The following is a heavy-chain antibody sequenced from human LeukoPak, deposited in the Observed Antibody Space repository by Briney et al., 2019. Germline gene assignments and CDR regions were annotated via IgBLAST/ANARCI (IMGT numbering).Heavy chain of an antibody. V-gene: IGHV1-69*04. CDR2: IIPILGIA. CDR3: ARDVPPAYCGGDCYKLNWFDP. Sequence: ASVKVSCKASGGTFSSYAISWVRQAPGQGLEWMGRIIPILGIANYAQKFQGRVTITADKSTSTAYMELGSLRSEDTAVYYCARDVPPAYCGGDCYKLNWFDPWGQGTLVTVSS. J-gene: IGHJ5*02. CDR1: GGTFSSYA. D-gene: IGHD2-21*01.